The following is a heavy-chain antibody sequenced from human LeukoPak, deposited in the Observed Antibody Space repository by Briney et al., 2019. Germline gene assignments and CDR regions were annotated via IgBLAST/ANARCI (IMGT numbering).Heavy chain of an antibody. J-gene: IGHJ4*02. CDR3: ARGYYDSSGPLDY. V-gene: IGHV3-13*01. CDR2: IGTAGDT. D-gene: IGHD3-22*01. Sequence: GGSLRLSCAASGFTFSSYDMHWVRQATGKCLEWVSAIGTAGDTYYPGSVKGRFTISRENAKNSSYLQMNSLRAGDTAVYYCARGYYDSSGPLDYWGQGTLVTVSS. CDR1: GFTFSSYD.